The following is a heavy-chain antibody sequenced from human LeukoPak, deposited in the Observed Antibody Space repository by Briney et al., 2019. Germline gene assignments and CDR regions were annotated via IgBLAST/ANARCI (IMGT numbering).Heavy chain of an antibody. V-gene: IGHV4-38-2*02. D-gene: IGHD1-26*01. CDR2: IYYSGST. Sequence: PSETLSLTCTVSGYPISSGYYWGWIRQPPGKGLEWIGSIYYSGSTYYNPSLKSRVTISVDTSKNQFSLKLSSVTAADTAVYYCARHRASGGMNYYMDVWGKGTTVTISS. CDR3: ARHRASGGMNYYMDV. CDR1: GYPISSGYY. J-gene: IGHJ6*03.